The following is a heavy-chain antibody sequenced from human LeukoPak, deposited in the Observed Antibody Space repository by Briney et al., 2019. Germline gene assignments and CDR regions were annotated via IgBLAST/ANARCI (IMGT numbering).Heavy chain of an antibody. CDR3: AGHEDSYGYGGRYYYYGMDV. CDR1: GYGFSTYW. Sequence: GASLKISCKGSGYGFSTYWIGWVRQMPGKGLEYMGIIYPGESDIRYSPSFQGQVTISADKSKSTAYLEWSNLKASDTAIYYCAGHEDSYGYGGRYYYYGMDVWGQGTTVTVSS. D-gene: IGHD5-18*01. CDR2: IYPGESDI. J-gene: IGHJ6*02. V-gene: IGHV5-51*01.